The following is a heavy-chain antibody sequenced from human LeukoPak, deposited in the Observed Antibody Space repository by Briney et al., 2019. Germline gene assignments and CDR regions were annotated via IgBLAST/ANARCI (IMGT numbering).Heavy chain of an antibody. Sequence: GGSLRLSCAASGFTFSSYAMSWVRQAPGKGLEWVSALSGSGGSTYYADSVKGRFTISRDNSKNTLYLQMNSLRAEDTAVYYCAKPLTGQQLVNWFGPWGQGTLVTVSS. CDR2: LSGSGGST. V-gene: IGHV3-23*01. J-gene: IGHJ5*02. D-gene: IGHD6-13*01. CDR1: GFTFSSYA. CDR3: AKPLTGQQLVNWFGP.